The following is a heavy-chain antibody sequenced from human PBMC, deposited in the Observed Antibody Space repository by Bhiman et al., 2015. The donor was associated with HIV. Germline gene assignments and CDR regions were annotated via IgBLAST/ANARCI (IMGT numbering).Heavy chain of an antibody. D-gene: IGHD3-22*01. CDR1: GFTFSNYS. V-gene: IGHV3-21*03. CDR3: ARRVPYYYDSGAYYLQSERLGGGDF. CDR2: ISSSSSYM. Sequence: EVHLVESGGGLVKPGGSLRLSCAASGFTFSNYSMNWVRQAPGKGLEWVSSISSSSSYMYYADSVKGRFTISRDNAKNSLYLEMSSLRAEDTAVYYCARRVPYYYDSGAYYLQSERLGGGDFWGQGTLVTVSS. J-gene: IGHJ4*02.